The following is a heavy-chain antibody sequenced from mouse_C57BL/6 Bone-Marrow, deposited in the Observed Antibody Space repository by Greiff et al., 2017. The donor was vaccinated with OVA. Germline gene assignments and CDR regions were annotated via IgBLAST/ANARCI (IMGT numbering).Heavy chain of an antibody. D-gene: IGHD2-3*01. Sequence: VQLQQSGPELVKPGASVKISCKASGYAFSSSWMNWVKQRPGKGLEWIGRIYPGDGDTNYNGKFKGKATLTADKSSSTAYMQLSSLTSEDSAVYFCAREGWLLPYFDYWGQGTTLTVSS. J-gene: IGHJ2*01. V-gene: IGHV1-82*01. CDR1: GYAFSSSW. CDR2: IYPGDGDT. CDR3: AREGWLLPYFDY.